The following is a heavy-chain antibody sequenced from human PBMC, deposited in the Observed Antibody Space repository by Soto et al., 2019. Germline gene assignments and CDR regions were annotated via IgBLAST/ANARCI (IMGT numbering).Heavy chain of an antibody. CDR2: ISYDGSNK. CDR3: ARAHYYDSSGYCDY. V-gene: IGHV3-30-3*01. D-gene: IGHD3-22*01. Sequence: GGSLRLSCAASGFTFSSYAMHWVRQAPGKGLEWVAVISYDGSNKYYADSVKGRFTISRDNSKNTLYLQMNSLRAEDTAVYYCARAHYYDSSGYCDYWGQGTLVTVSS. CDR1: GFTFSSYA. J-gene: IGHJ4*02.